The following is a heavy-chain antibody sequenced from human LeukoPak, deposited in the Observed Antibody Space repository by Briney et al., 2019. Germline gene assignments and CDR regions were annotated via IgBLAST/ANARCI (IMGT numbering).Heavy chain of an antibody. Sequence: PGGSLRLSCAASGFTFSSYGMHWVRQAPGQGLEWVAVIWNDGSNKYYVDSVKGRFTISRDNSKNTLYLQMNSLRTEGTAVYYCARDYCSSTSCLFDYWGQGTLVTVSS. V-gene: IGHV3-33*01. J-gene: IGHJ4*02. D-gene: IGHD2-2*01. CDR1: GFTFSSYG. CDR2: IWNDGSNK. CDR3: ARDYCSSTSCLFDY.